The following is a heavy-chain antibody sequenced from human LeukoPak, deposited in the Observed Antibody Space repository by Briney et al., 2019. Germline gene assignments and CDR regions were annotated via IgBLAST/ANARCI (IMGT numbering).Heavy chain of an antibody. CDR3: AKDVGYDILTGYYSYASDY. D-gene: IGHD3-9*01. CDR2: ISGSGGST. Sequence: GGSLRLSCAASGFSFNNYAMNWVRQTPGKGLEWVSAISGSGGSTYYADSVKGRFTISRDNSKNTLYLQMNSLRAEDTAVYYCAKDVGYDILTGYYSYASDYWGQGTLVTVSS. V-gene: IGHV3-23*01. CDR1: GFSFNNYA. J-gene: IGHJ4*02.